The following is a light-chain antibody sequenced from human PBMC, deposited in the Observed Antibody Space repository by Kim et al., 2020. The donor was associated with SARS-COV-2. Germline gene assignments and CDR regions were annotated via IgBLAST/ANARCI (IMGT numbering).Light chain of an antibody. CDR3: AAWDDSLRV. Sequence: QSVLTQPPSASGTPGQRVTISCSGSSSNIGSNTVNWYQQLPGTAPKLLIYSNNQLPSGVPDRFSGSKSGTSASLAISGLQSEDEADYYCAAWDDSLRVFGTGTKVTVL. CDR1: SSNIGSNT. V-gene: IGLV1-44*01. CDR2: SNN. J-gene: IGLJ1*01.